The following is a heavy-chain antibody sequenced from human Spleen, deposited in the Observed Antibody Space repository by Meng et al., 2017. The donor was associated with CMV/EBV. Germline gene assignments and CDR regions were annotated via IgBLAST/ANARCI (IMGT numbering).Heavy chain of an antibody. D-gene: IGHD3-10*01. V-gene: IGHV4-61*01. CDR2: IYYSGST. CDR1: GGSVSSGSYY. CDR3: ARGYYGSRGH. Sequence: SETLSLTCTVSGGSVSSGSYYWSWIRQPPGKGLEWIGYIYYSGSTNYNPSLKSRVTISVDTSKNQFSLKLRSVTAADTAVYYCARGYYGSRGHWGQGTLVTVSS. J-gene: IGHJ1*01.